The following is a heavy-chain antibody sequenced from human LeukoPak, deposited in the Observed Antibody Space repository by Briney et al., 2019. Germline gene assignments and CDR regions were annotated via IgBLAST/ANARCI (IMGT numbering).Heavy chain of an antibody. CDR2: IKQDGSEK. J-gene: IGHJ6*03. Sequence: GGSLRLSCAASGFTFSSYWMSWVRQAPGKGLEWVANIKQDGSEKYHVDSVKGRFTISRDNAKNSLYLQMNSLRAEDTAVYYCARDSGASYMDVWGKGTTVTVSS. V-gene: IGHV3-7*03. CDR1: GFTFSSYW. CDR3: ARDSGASYMDV.